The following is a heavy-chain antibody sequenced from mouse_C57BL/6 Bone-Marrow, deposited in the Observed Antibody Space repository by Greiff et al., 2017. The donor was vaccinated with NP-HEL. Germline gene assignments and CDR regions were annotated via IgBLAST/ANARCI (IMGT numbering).Heavy chain of an antibody. D-gene: IGHD1-1*01. CDR1: GFNIKDDY. CDR2: IDPENGDT. CDR3: TTYYGSSPAWFAY. J-gene: IGHJ3*01. Sequence: VQLQQSGTELVRPGASVKLSCTASGFNIKDDYMHWVKQRPEQGLEWIGWIDPENGDTEYASKFQGKATITADTASNTAYLPLSSLTSEDTAVYYCTTYYGSSPAWFAYWGQGTLVTVSA. V-gene: IGHV14-4*01.